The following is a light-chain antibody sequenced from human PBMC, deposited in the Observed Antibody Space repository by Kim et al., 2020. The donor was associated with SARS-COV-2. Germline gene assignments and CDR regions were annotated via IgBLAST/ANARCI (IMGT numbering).Light chain of an antibody. V-gene: IGLV3-1*01. CDR3: QAWDSNTVV. CDR1: KLGDKY. CDR2: QGK. J-gene: IGLJ2*01. Sequence: SYELTQPPSVSVSPGQTASIICSGDKLGDKYASWYQQKLGQSPVVVIYQGKNRPSGIPERFSGSSSGNTATLTISETQAMDEADYYCQAWDSNTVVFGGGTQLTVL.